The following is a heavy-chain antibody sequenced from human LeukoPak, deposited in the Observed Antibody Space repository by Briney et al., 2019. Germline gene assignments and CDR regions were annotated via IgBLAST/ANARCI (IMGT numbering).Heavy chain of an antibody. CDR2: IFYSGQT. J-gene: IGHJ3*02. D-gene: IGHD6-13*01. Sequence: SETLSLTCTVSGGSINNNIHYWGWIRQPPGKGLEWIGTIFYSGQTYYNPSLKSRVTISVDTSKNQFSLKLRSVTAADTAVYYCARDREQQLVQFYNAFDIWGQGTVVTVSS. CDR3: ARDREQQLVQFYNAFDI. V-gene: IGHV4-39*07. CDR1: GGSINNNIHY.